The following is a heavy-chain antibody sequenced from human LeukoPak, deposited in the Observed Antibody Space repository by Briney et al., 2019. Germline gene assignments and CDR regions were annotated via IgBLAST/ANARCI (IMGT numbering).Heavy chain of an antibody. V-gene: IGHV3-48*03. D-gene: IGHD3-10*02. Sequence: GGSLRLSCAASGFTFSSSAMSWVRQAPGRGLEWVSYISSSGSTIYYADSVKGRFTISRDNAKNSLYLQMNSLRAEDTAVYYCAELGITMIGGVWGKGTTVTISS. CDR3: AELGITMIGGV. J-gene: IGHJ6*04. CDR1: GFTFSSSA. CDR2: ISSSGSTI.